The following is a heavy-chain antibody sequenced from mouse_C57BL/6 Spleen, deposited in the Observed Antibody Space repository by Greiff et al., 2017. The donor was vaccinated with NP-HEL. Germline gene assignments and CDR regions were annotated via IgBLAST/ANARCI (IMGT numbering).Heavy chain of an antibody. CDR2: IDPSDSYT. CDR3: ARSNYDYGRNAMDY. Sequence: VQLQQPGAELVRPGTSVKLSCKASGYTFTSYWMHWVKQRPGQGLEWIGVIDPSDSYTNYNQKFKGKATLTVDTSSSTAYMQLSSLTSEDSAVYYCARSNYDYGRNAMDYWGQGTSVTVSS. D-gene: IGHD2-4*01. V-gene: IGHV1-59*01. CDR1: GYTFTSYW. J-gene: IGHJ4*01.